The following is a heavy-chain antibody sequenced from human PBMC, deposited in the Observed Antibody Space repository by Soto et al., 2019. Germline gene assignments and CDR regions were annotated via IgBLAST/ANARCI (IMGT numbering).Heavy chain of an antibody. Sequence: GGSLRLSCAASGFTFSSYSMNWVRQAPGKGLEWVSSISSSSSYIYYADSVKGRFTISRDNAKNSLYLQMNSLRAEDTAVYYCARDGDVEYSSSYYFDYWGQGTLVTVS. CDR2: ISSSSSYI. CDR3: ARDGDVEYSSSYYFDY. V-gene: IGHV3-21*01. J-gene: IGHJ4*02. CDR1: GFTFSSYS. D-gene: IGHD6-6*01.